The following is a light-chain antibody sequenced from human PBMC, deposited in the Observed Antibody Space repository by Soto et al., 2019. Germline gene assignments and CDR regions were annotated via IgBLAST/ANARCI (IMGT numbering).Light chain of an antibody. CDR3: SSYTSSSTPYV. CDR1: SSDVDTYIY. J-gene: IGLJ1*01. Sequence: QSALTQPASVSGSPGQSITISCTGTSSDVDTYIYISWYQQHPGKAPKLIIYEVSNRPSGVSNRFSGSKSGNTASLTISGLQAEDEADYYCSSYTSSSTPYVVGTGTKVTVL. V-gene: IGLV2-14*01. CDR2: EVS.